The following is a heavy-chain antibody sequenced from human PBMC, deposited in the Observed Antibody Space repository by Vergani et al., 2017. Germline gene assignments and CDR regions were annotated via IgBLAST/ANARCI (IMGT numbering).Heavy chain of an antibody. V-gene: IGHV4-39*07. Sequence: QVKLQESGPGLVKPSETLSLTCTVSGSSISSSSYYWGWIRQPPGKGLEWIGSISYSGSTYYNPSLETRVTISGDTSKNQFSLKLNSVTAADTAVYYCGRVADFYGLGSRLLDLWGQGILDTDSS. CDR2: ISYSGST. J-gene: IGHJ5*02. CDR3: GRVADFYGLGSRLLDL. CDR1: GSSISSSSYY. D-gene: IGHD3-10*01.